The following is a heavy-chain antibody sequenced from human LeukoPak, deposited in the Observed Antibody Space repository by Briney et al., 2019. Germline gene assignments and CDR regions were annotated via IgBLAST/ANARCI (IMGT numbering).Heavy chain of an antibody. D-gene: IGHD2-15*01. CDR2: ISYSGNT. J-gene: IGHJ3*02. CDR3: ARGGSGHDALDI. V-gene: IGHV4-59*01. CDR1: GVSISFYY. Sequence: SETLSLTCTVSGVSISFYYMSWIRQPPGKGLEWIGYISYSGNTNYNPSLQSGVTISLDTSKNQFSLKLSSVTAADTAVYYCARGGSGHDALDIWGQGTMVTVSS.